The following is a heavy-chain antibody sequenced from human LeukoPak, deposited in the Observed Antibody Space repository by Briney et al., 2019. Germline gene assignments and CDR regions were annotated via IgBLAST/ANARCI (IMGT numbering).Heavy chain of an antibody. CDR2: ISFDATGK. CDR1: GFTFSNYA. CDR3: AKPMAERRALTPYFDF. Sequence: GTSLRLSCTASGFTFSNYAIHWVRQAPGKGLEWVAVISFDATGKQYADSVNGRFFVTRDTPMNTVHLQLNNLRSEDSAVYYCAKPMAERRALTPYFDFWGQGALVTVSS. J-gene: IGHJ4*02. D-gene: IGHD1-1*01. V-gene: IGHV3-30*18.